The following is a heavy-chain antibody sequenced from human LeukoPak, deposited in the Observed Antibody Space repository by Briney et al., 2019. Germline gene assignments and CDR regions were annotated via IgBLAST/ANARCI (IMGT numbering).Heavy chain of an antibody. CDR1: GLTVTNTY. D-gene: IGHD4-17*01. J-gene: IGHJ5*02. CDR2: LYSDGDT. Sequence: GGSLRLSCAASGLTVTNTYWHWVRQPPGKGPQWISILYSDGDTKYAASVRGRFTFSRESSRNTLYLQMNGLRAEDTAVYYCTYGDYPLTPWGQGTLVSVSS. V-gene: IGHV3-66*01. CDR3: TYGDYPLTP.